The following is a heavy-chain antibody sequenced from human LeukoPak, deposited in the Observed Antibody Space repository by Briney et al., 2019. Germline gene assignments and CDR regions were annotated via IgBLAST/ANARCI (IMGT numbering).Heavy chain of an antibody. Sequence: ASVKVSCKASGYTFTAYAMHWVRQAPGQTLEWLGWISPANGYTRYSQEIQGRVTMTRDTSISTAYMELSRLRSDDTAVYYCAREGSVGAMSCYWGQGTLVTVSS. V-gene: IGHV1-3*01. CDR1: GYTFTAYA. D-gene: IGHD1-26*01. J-gene: IGHJ4*02. CDR3: AREGSVGAMSCY. CDR2: ISPANGYT.